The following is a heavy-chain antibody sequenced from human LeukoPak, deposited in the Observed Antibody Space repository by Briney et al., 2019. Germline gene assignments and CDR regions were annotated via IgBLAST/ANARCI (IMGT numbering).Heavy chain of an antibody. V-gene: IGHV5-51*01. Sequence: GESLKISCKGSGYSFPNFWIGWVRQMPGKGLEWMGIIYPGDSGTRYSPSFQGQVTISADKSISTAYLQWNSLKASDTAMYYCARQAYGSGSYSAHWGQGTLVTVSS. CDR1: GYSFPNFW. CDR3: ARQAYGSGSYSAH. D-gene: IGHD3-10*01. J-gene: IGHJ4*02. CDR2: IYPGDSGT.